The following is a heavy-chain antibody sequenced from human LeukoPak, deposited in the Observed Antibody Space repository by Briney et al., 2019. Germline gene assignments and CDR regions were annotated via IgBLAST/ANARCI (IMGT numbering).Heavy chain of an antibody. CDR2: TYTSGSI. V-gene: IGHV4-4*07. CDR3: ARQERGGGYYYYYMDV. J-gene: IGHJ6*03. CDR1: GGSISSYY. Sequence: SETLSLTCTVSGGSISSYYWSWIRQPAGKGLEWIGRTYTSGSINYNPSLKSRVTMSVDTSKNQFSLKLSSVTAADTAVYYCARQERGGGYYYYYMDVWGKGTTVTVSS. D-gene: IGHD2-15*01.